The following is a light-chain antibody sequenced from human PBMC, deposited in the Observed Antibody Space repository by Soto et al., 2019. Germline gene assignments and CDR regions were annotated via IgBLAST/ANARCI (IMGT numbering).Light chain of an antibody. CDR1: QSISSN. J-gene: IGKJ1*01. V-gene: IGKV3-15*01. CDR3: QHRSNWPPT. Sequence: EIVMTQSPATLSVSPGERATLSCRASQSISSNLAWYQQKPGQAPRLLIYGASTRATGIPARFSGSGPGTDFTLTISRLEPEDFAVYYCQHRSNWPPTFGQGTKVDIK. CDR2: GAS.